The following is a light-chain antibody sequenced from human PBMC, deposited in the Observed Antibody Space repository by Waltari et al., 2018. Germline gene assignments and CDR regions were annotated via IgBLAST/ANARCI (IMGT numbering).Light chain of an antibody. CDR1: QGISSG. J-gene: IGKJ2*01. CDR2: DAA. V-gene: IGKV1D-13*01. CDR3: QQFNNYLYT. Sequence: AIQLTQSPSSLSASVGDGVTIRCRASQGISSGLAWYQQKAAKAPRLLIYDAASLAGGVPSRFSGSGAGTDFTLTISSLQPEDFATYYCQQFNNYLYTFGQGTTLEI.